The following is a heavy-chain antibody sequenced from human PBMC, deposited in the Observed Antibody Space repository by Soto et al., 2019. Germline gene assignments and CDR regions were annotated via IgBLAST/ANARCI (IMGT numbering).Heavy chain of an antibody. Sequence: MQLVQSGAEVKKPGATVKISCKVSGYTFTDYYLHWVQQVPGKGLQWMGLIDPEDGETMYAEKFQGRVTISADTSTDTAYMELSSLRSEDTALYYCARVGYSSWSQYWGQGTLVTVSS. CDR2: IDPEDGET. CDR3: ARVGYSSWSQY. J-gene: IGHJ4*02. V-gene: IGHV1-69-2*01. CDR1: GYTFTDYY. D-gene: IGHD6-13*01.